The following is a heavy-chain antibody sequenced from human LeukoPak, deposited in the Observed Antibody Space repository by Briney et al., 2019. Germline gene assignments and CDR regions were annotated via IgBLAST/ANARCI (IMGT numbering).Heavy chain of an antibody. D-gene: IGHD3-22*01. V-gene: IGHV4-4*07. J-gene: IGHJ4*02. CDR2: INTSGST. Sequence: SETLSLTCTVSGVSISGYYWSWIRQSAGKGLEWIGRINTSGSTNYNPSLKSRVPMSVDTSKNQFSLKLSSVTAADTAVYYCARGDDSSGQGYWGQGTLVTVSS. CDR1: GVSISGYY. CDR3: ARGDDSSGQGY.